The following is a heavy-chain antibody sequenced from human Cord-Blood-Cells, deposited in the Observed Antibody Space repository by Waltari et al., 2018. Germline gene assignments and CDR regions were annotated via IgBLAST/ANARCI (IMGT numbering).Heavy chain of an antibody. CDR3: ARDWDNIAARAFDI. J-gene: IGHJ3*02. CDR1: GYTFPGYY. Sequence: QAQLVQSGAEVKKPGASVKVSCKASGYTFPGYYMHWVRQAPGQGLGWMGWINHNNGGTNYAQKFQGRLTMTRDTSISTAYMELSRRRSDDTAVYYCARDWDNIAARAFDIWGQGTMVTVSS. V-gene: IGHV1-2*02. CDR2: INHNNGGT. D-gene: IGHD6-6*01.